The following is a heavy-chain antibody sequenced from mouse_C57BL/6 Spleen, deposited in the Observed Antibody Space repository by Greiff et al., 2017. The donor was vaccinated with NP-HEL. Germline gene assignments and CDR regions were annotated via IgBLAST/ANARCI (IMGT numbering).Heavy chain of an antibody. J-gene: IGHJ2*01. CDR2: IYPRDGST. CDR3: ARRDYGYDGYYFDY. CDR1: GYTFTDHT. V-gene: IGHV1-78*01. D-gene: IGHD2-2*01. Sequence: QVQLQQSDAELVKPGASVKISCKVSGYTFTDHTIHWMKQRPEQGLEWIGYIYPRDGSTKYNEKLKGKATLTADKSSSTAHMQLNSLTSEDSAFYFCARRDYGYDGYYFDYWRQGPTLTVSS.